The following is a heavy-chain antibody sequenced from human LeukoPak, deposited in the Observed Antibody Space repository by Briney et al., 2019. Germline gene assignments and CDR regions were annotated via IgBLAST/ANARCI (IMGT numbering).Heavy chain of an antibody. J-gene: IGHJ4*02. CDR1: GFSFEDYA. CDR2: VSWNSGNV. CDR3: AKAVYGDFQSTVDY. Sequence: PGRSLRLSCAASGFSFEDYAMHWVRQPPGKGLEWVSGVSWNSGNVGYADSVKGRFTISRDNAKNFLYLQMSSLRAEDTALYYCAKAVYGDFQSTVDYWGQGTLVTVSS. D-gene: IGHD4-17*01. V-gene: IGHV3-9*01.